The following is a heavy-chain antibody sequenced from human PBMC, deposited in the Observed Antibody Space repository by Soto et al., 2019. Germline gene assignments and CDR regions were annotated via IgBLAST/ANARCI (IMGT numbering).Heavy chain of an antibody. Sequence: EVQLVESGGGFVQPGGSLRLSCAASGFAFTTYSMNWVRQAPGKGLEWVSYISSTSTTILYADSVKGRFTISIDNADNSLYLQMNSLTDEDTAMYYCARVGPYYDMDVWGQGTTVTVSS. CDR3: ARVGPYYDMDV. V-gene: IGHV3-48*02. J-gene: IGHJ6*02. CDR2: ISSTSTTI. CDR1: GFAFTTYS.